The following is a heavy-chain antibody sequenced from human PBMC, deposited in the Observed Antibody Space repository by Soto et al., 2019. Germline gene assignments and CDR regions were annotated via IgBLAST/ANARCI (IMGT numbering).Heavy chain of an antibody. V-gene: IGHV1-2*02. J-gene: IGHJ6*02. CDR3: ARDLTVDGPDNYAMDV. Sequence: ASVKVYCKASGYSLRGNYIHWVRQTPGQGLEWMGWINPNSSGTVYAQKFQGRVTMTRDTSLTTVYMQLNRLTSDDSAVYYCARDLTVDGPDNYAMDVWGQGTTVTVSS. CDR2: INPNSSGT. D-gene: IGHD3-22*01. CDR1: GYSLRGNY.